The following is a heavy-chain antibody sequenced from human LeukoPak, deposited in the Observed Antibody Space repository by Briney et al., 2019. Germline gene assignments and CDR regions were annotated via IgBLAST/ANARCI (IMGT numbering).Heavy chain of an antibody. CDR3: ARWGDGYNYLSY. CDR1: GFTFSSYS. D-gene: IGHD5-24*01. Sequence: EGSLRPSCAASGFTFSSYSMNWVRQAPGKGLEWLSYITSSSNTIYYADSVRGRFTISRDNAKNSLYLQMHSLRAEDTAVYYCARWGDGYNYLSYWGQGTLVTVSS. J-gene: IGHJ4*02. V-gene: IGHV3-48*01. CDR2: ITSSSNTI.